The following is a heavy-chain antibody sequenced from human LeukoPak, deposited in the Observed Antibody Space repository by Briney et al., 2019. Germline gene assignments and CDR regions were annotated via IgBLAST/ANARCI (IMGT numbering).Heavy chain of an antibody. V-gene: IGHV3-23*01. CDR1: QYTFTIYA. CDR2: IGDSGVPT. Sequence: GGSLRLSCAASQYTFTIYAMSWVRQAPGRGLEWVSSIGDSGVPTYYADSVKGRFTISRDNSQNTLYLQMNSLGADDTAVYYCAKVATSTYFDSWGQGTLVTVSS. CDR3: AKVATSTYFDS. J-gene: IGHJ4*02.